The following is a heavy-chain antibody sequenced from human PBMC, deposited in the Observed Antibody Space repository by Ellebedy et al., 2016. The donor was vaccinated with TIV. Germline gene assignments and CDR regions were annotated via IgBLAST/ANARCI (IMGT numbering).Heavy chain of an antibody. J-gene: IGHJ4*02. CDR2: ISGSGDRT. CDR3: SSRHYGATDY. V-gene: IGHV3-23*01. D-gene: IGHD4-17*01. Sequence: GESLKISCAASGFTFSIYAMSWVRQAPGKGLEWVSLISGSGDRTYYADSVKGRFTISRDNSKDTLYVQMNSLRTEDTAVYYCSSRHYGATDYWGQGTLVTVSS. CDR1: GFTFSIYA.